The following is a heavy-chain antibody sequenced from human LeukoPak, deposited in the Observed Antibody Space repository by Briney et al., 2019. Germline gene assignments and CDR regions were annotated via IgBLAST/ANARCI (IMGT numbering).Heavy chain of an antibody. D-gene: IGHD3-22*01. V-gene: IGHV3-23*01. CDR3: AKVTDSSGYYYVRDAFDI. CDR1: GFTFSSDG. CDR2: ISGSGGST. Sequence: PGGSLRLSCAASGFTFSSDGMSWVRQAPGKGLEWVSAISGSGGSTYYADSVKGRFTISRDNSKNTLYLQMNSLRAEDTAVYYCAKVTDSSGYYYVRDAFDIWGQGTMVTVSS. J-gene: IGHJ3*02.